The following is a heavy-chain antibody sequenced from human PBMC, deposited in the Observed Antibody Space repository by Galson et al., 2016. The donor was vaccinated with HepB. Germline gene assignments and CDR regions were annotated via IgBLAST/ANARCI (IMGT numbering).Heavy chain of an antibody. CDR1: GFSFSLSW. Sequence: SLRLSCAASGFSFSLSWMSWVRQAPGKGLEWVAKVKPDGSAKYYVDSVKGRFAISRDNAKNTLYLQMNNLRAEDTAVYYCASSGYSGSWGQGTLVTVSS. J-gene: IGHJ4*02. V-gene: IGHV3-7*03. CDR2: VKPDGSAK. D-gene: IGHD6-13*01. CDR3: ASSGYSGS.